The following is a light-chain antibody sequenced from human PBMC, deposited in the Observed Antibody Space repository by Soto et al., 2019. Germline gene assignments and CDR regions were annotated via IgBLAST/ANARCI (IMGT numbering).Light chain of an antibody. CDR1: QSVNNN. Sequence: EIVVTQSPATLSLSPGERATLSCRASQSVNNNLAWYQQKHGQAPRLLLYGPSTRASGIPARFSGSGYGREFTLTISSLESEDFGVYYCQQYDDSPQAFGQGTKVEIK. CDR3: QQYDDSPQA. V-gene: IGKV3-15*01. CDR2: GPS. J-gene: IGKJ1*01.